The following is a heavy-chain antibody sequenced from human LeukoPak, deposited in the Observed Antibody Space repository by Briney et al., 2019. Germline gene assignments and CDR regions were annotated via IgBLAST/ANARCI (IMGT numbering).Heavy chain of an antibody. Sequence: GGSLRLSCAASGFTFSDYGMHWVRQAPGKGLEWVSSISSSSSYIYYADSVKGRFTISRDNAKNSLYLRMNSLRAEDTAVYYCARDLGTTVTTYLDYWSQGTLVTVSS. CDR3: ARDLGTTVTTYLDY. D-gene: IGHD4-17*01. CDR1: GFTFSDYG. V-gene: IGHV3-21*01. J-gene: IGHJ4*02. CDR2: ISSSSSYI.